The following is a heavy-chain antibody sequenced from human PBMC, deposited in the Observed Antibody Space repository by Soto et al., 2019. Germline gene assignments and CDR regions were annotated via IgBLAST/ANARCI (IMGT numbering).Heavy chain of an antibody. CDR3: ARTRSAWSDFHYYSLDV. Sequence: GGSLRLSCAASGFTFSSYAMSWVRQAPGKGLEWVSTISGNGYNTYDADSVKGRFTISRDYSKNTLFLQMNSLRVEDTAIYYCARTRSAWSDFHYYSLDVWGQGTTVTVSS. CDR1: GFTFSSYA. V-gene: IGHV3-23*01. D-gene: IGHD1-26*01. J-gene: IGHJ6*02. CDR2: ISGNGYNT.